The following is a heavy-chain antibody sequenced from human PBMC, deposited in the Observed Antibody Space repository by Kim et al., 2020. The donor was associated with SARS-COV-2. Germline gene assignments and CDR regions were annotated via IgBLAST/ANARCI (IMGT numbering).Heavy chain of an antibody. CDR1: GYTLTEFS. CDR3: ATVESNVLTGMRPFSYYYGVAV. J-gene: IGHJ6*02. Sequence: ASVKVSCKVSGYTLTEFSIHWVRQAPGEGLEWVGCFDREDDNTIYAQKFQGRVTLTEDSSTGTAYMELSSLSSEDTAIYYCATVESNVLTGMRPFSYYYGVAVCGEGTTVTVSS. D-gene: IGHD3-9*01. V-gene: IGHV1-24*01. CDR2: FDREDDNT.